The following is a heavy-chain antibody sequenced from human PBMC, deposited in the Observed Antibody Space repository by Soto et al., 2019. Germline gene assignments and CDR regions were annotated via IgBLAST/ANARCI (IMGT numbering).Heavy chain of an antibody. J-gene: IGHJ4*02. V-gene: IGHV1-2*02. CDR1: GYSFTGYF. CDR2: INPNSGDT. Sequence: ASVKVSCTTSGYSFTGYFMHWVRQAPGQGLEWMGWINPNSGDTQYAEKFQGRVTMTRDTSITTVYMELSRLRSDDTAVYYCARVKNDYDRSGHFADWGQGTLVTVSS. D-gene: IGHD3-22*01. CDR3: ARVKNDYDRSGHFAD.